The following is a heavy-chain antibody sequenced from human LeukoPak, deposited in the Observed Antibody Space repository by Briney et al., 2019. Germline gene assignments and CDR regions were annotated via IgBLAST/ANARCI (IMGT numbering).Heavy chain of an antibody. CDR1: GFTFSSYS. D-gene: IGHD3-10*01. J-gene: IGHJ3*02. Sequence: PGGSLRLSCAASGFTFSSYSMKWVRQAPGKGLEWVSSISSSSSSYIYYADSVKGRFTISRDNAKNSLYLQMNSLRAEDTDVYYCARSYLTLVRGVPHEGAFDIWGQGTMLTVSS. CDR3: ARSYLTLVRGVPHEGAFDI. CDR2: ISSSSSSYI. V-gene: IGHV3-21*01.